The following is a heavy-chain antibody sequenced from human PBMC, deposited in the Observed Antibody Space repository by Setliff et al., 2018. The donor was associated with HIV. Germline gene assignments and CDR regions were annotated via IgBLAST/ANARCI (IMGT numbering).Heavy chain of an antibody. CDR1: GFTFSSYW. CDR3: ARSPQGGYFDY. V-gene: IGHV3-53*01. J-gene: IGHJ4*03. Sequence: HPGGSLRLSCEASGFTFSSYWIHWVRQAPGKGLEWVSIIYSGGTTYYADSVKGRFTISRDNSKNTLYLQMNSLRVEDTAVYHCARSPQGGYFDYWGQGTLVTVSS. CDR2: IYSGGTT.